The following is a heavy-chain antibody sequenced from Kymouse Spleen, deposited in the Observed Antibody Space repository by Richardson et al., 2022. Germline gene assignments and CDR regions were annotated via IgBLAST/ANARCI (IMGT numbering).Heavy chain of an antibody. D-gene: IGHD6-6*01. CDR2: IYSGGST. CDR3: AREGGSSAGNFDY. V-gene: IGHV3-53*01. J-gene: IGHJ4*02. CDR1: GFTVSSNY. Sequence: EVQLVESGGGLIQPGGSLRLSCAASGFTVSSNYMSWVRQAPGKGLEWVSVIYSGGSTYYADSVKGRFTISRDNSKNTLYLQMNSLRAEDTAVYYCAREGGSSAGNFDYWGQGTLVTVSS.